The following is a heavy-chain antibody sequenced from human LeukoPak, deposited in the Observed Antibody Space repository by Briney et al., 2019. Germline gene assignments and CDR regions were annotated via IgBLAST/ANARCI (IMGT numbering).Heavy chain of an antibody. CDR1: GGSISSSSYY. J-gene: IGHJ4*02. D-gene: IGHD1-26*01. CDR3: ARDGAGAPGIDY. Sequence: SETLSLTCTVSGGSISSSSYYWGWIRQPPGNGLEWIGSIYYSGSTYYNPSLKSRVTISVDTSKNQFSLKLSSVTAADTAVYYCARDGAGAPGIDYWGQGTLVTVSS. CDR2: IYYSGST. V-gene: IGHV4-39*07.